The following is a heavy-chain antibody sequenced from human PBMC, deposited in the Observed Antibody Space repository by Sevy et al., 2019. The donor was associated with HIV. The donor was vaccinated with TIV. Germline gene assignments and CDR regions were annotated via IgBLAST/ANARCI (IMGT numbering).Heavy chain of an antibody. J-gene: IGHJ3*02. Sequence: SETLSLTCTVSGGSISSYYWSWIRQPPGKGLEWIGHIHYRGRTTYNPSLKSRVTISVDTSKFHFSLSLNFVTAADTAVYYCAGYDILTGHSDVFDIWGQGTMVTVSS. CDR3: AGYDILTGHSDVFDI. CDR1: GGSISSYY. V-gene: IGHV4-59*13. CDR2: IHYRGRT. D-gene: IGHD3-9*01.